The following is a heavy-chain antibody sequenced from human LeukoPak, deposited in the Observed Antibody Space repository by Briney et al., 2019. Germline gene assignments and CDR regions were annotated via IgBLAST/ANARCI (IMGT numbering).Heavy chain of an antibody. Sequence: PPASVKVSCKASGYTFTSYGISWVRQAPGQGLEWMGWISAYNGNTNYAQKFQGRVTMTRDTSISTAYMELSRLRSDDTAVYYCATLYSSSSRGGLYYYYYMDVWGKGTTVTVSS. D-gene: IGHD6-6*01. J-gene: IGHJ6*03. CDR3: ATLYSSSSRGGLYYYYYMDV. CDR1: GYTFTSYG. CDR2: ISAYNGNT. V-gene: IGHV1-18*01.